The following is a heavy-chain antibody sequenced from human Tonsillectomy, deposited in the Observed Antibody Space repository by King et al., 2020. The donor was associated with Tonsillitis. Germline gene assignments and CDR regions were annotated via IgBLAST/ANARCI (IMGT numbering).Heavy chain of an antibody. J-gene: IGHJ4*02. Sequence: VQLVESGAEVKKPGASVTVSCKASGYTFTGYYMHWVRQAPGQGLEWMGWINPNSGGTNYAQKFQGRVTMTRDTSISTAYMELSRLRSDDTAVYYCARGENPIKFTFGGVIATSPVGYWGQGTLVTVSS. CDR2: INPNSGGT. CDR1: GYTFTGYY. D-gene: IGHD3-16*02. CDR3: ARGENPIKFTFGGVIATSPVGY. V-gene: IGHV1-2*02.